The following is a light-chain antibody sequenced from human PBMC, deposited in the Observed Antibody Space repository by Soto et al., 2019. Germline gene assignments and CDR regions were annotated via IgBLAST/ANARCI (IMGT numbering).Light chain of an antibody. CDR3: QSYDSSLRGV. CDR1: NSDIGAGYD. J-gene: IGLJ1*01. Sequence: QSVLTQPPSVSGAPGQRVTISCTGSNSDIGAGYDVHWYQQLPGTAHKLVIYANNNRPSGVPDRFSASKSGTSASLAITGLQADDEADYYCQSYDSSLRGVFGTGTKVTVL. CDR2: ANN. V-gene: IGLV1-40*01.